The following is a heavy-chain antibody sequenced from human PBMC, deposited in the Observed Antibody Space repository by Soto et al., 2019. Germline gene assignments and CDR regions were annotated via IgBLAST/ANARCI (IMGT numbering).Heavy chain of an antibody. CDR2: IYPGDSDT. V-gene: IGHV5-51*01. CDR3: ARTRSFALGFYYDGMDG. Sequence: GESLKISCQGSGYSFASYWIGGVRQMPGKDLEWMGIIYPGDSDTRYSPSFQGQVTISADKSLRTAYLQWTSLKASDTALYYCARTRSFALGFYYDGMDGWGQGTTVTVAS. D-gene: IGHD3-16*01. J-gene: IGHJ6*01. CDR1: GYSFASYW.